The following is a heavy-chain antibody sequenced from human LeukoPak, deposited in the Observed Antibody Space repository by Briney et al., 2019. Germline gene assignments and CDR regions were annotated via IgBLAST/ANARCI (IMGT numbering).Heavy chain of an antibody. CDR3: ATSGFSGYDHPS. J-gene: IGHJ5*02. Sequence: PGGSLRLSCAASGFTFRSYSMAWVRLAPGKGLEWVSVIRGGADDTSYADSVKGRFTISRDNSKNTLFLQMDGLRVEDTAVHYCATSGFSGYDHPSWGQGTLVTVSS. V-gene: IGHV3-23*01. CDR1: GFTFRSYS. D-gene: IGHD5-12*01. CDR2: IRGGADDT.